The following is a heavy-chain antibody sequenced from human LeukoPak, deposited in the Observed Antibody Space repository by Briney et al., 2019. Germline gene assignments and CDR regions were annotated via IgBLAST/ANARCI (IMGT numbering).Heavy chain of an antibody. V-gene: IGHV1-18*01. CDR3: ASAPGEWEPPDGFDI. J-gene: IGHJ3*02. CDR1: GYTFTSYG. Sequence: VASVKVSCTASGYTFTSYGISWVRQAPGQGLEWVGWISAYNGNTNYAQKLQGRVTMTTDTSTSTAYMELRSLRSDDTAVYYCASAPGEWEPPDGFDIWGQGTMVTVSS. CDR2: ISAYNGNT. D-gene: IGHD3-16*01.